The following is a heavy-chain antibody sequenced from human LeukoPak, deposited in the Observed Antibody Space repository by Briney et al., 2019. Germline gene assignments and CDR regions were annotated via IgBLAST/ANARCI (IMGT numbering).Heavy chain of an antibody. J-gene: IGHJ4*02. CDR1: GYSFTSFG. V-gene: IGHV1-18*01. CDR2: ISPYNGNT. Sequence: ASVKVSCKASGYSFTSFGITWVRQAPGQGLEWMGWISPYNGNTNYAQKLQGRVTMTTDTSTSTAYMELRSLRSDDTAVYYCARDLATAGQFDYWGQGTLVTVSS. CDR3: ARDLATAGQFDY. D-gene: IGHD6-13*01.